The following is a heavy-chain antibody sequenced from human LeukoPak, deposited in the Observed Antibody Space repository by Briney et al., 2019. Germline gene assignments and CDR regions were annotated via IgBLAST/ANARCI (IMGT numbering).Heavy chain of an antibody. CDR1: GGTLSSYA. J-gene: IGHJ4*02. CDR3: ARGGYGDYYDY. D-gene: IGHD4-17*01. V-gene: IGHV1-8*02. CDR2: MNPNSGNT. Sequence: ASVKVSCKASGGTLSSYAISWVRQATGQGLEWMGWMNPNSGNTGYAQKFQGRVTMTRNTSISTAYMELSSLRSEDTAVYYCARGGYGDYYDYWGQGTLVTVSS.